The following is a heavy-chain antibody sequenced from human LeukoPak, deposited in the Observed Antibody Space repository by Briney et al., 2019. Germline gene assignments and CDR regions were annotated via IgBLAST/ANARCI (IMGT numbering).Heavy chain of an antibody. CDR3: ARGSSSSSWYFDY. D-gene: IGHD6-13*01. CDR2: TYYRSKWYN. V-gene: IGHV6-1*01. Sequence: SQTHSLTCAISGDSVSSNSATWTWIRQSPSRGLEWLGRTYYRSKWYNDYAVSVKSRITINPDTSKNQFSLQLNSVTPEDTAVYYCARGSSSSSWYFDYWGQGTLVTVSS. J-gene: IGHJ4*02. CDR1: GDSVSSNSAT.